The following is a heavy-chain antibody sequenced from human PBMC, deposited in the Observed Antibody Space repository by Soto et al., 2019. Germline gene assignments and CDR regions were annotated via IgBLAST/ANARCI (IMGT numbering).Heavy chain of an antibody. V-gene: IGHV4-30-4*01. D-gene: IGHD3-3*01. J-gene: IGHJ6*02. Sequence: SETLSLTCTIPGGSISSGDHYWSWIRKPPGKGLEWIGYIYYSGSTYYNPSLKSRVTISVDTSKNQFSLKLSSVTAADTAVYYCAREWAKDFWSGYYDYYYGMDVWGQGTTVT. CDR2: IYYSGST. CDR1: GGSISSGDHY. CDR3: AREWAKDFWSGYYDYYYGMDV.